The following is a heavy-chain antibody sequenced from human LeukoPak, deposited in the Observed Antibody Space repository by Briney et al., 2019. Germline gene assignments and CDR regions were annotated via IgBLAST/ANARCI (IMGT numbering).Heavy chain of an antibody. J-gene: IGHJ5*02. Sequence: GGSLRLSCAASGFTFSTYWMSWVRQAPGKGLEWVANIKQDGSEKYYVDSVKGRFAISRDNAKNSLFLQMNTLRVEDTAVYYCAKDALLTVVSPVAASWGQGTLVTVSS. V-gene: IGHV3-7*01. CDR2: IKQDGSEK. CDR1: GFTFSTYW. D-gene: IGHD4-23*01. CDR3: AKDALLTVVSPVAAS.